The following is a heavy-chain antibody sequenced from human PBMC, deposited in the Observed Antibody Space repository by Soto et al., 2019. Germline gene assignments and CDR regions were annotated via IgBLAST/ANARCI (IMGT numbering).Heavy chain of an antibody. CDR1: GGSISSYY. J-gene: IGHJ4*02. CDR3: ARESTTTGWLHYNYFDY. V-gene: IGHV4-59*01. Sequence: SETLSLTCTVSGGSISSYYWSWIRQPPGKGLEWIGYIYYSGSTNYNPSLKSRVTISVDTSKNQFSLKLSSVTAADTAVYYCARESTTTGWLHYNYFDYWGQGTLVTVSS. CDR2: IYYSGST. D-gene: IGHD2-2*01.